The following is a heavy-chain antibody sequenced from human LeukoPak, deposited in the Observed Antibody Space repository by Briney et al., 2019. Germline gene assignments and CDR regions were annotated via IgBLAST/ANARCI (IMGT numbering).Heavy chain of an antibody. CDR3: AREGDYGSGIN. J-gene: IGHJ4*02. CDR1: GGSFSGYY. V-gene: IGHV4-34*01. Sequence: SETLSLTCAVYGGSFSGYYWSWIRQPPGKGLEWIGEINHSGSTNYNPSLKSRVTISVDTSKNQFSLKLSSVTAADTAVYYCAREGDYGSGINWGQGTLVTVSS. CDR2: INHSGST. D-gene: IGHD3-10*01.